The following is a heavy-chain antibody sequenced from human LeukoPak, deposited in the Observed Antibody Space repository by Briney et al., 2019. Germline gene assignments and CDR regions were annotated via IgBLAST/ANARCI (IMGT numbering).Heavy chain of an antibody. V-gene: IGHV3-23*01. CDR2: ISIDVDKT. CDR3: AKFSRSYCSSTRCSKYFDY. J-gene: IGHJ4*02. CDR1: GFTSSSSA. Sequence: GGSLRLSCEASGFTSSSSAMTWVRQAPGKGLEWVSSISIDVDKTYYADSVKGRVTISRDNSKTTLYLQMNSLRAEDTAVYYCAKFSRSYCSSTRCSKYFDYWGQGTLVTVSS. D-gene: IGHD2-2*01.